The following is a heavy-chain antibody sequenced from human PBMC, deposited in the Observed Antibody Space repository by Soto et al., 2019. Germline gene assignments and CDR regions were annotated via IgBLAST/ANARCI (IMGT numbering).Heavy chain of an antibody. CDR3: ARVYSSGWYHYYGMDV. J-gene: IGHJ6*02. CDR1: GYTFTSYD. Sequence: QVQLVQSGAEVKKPGASVKVSCKASGYTFTSYDINWVRQATGQGLEWMGWMNPNSGNTGYAQKFQGRVTMTRNTSISTADMELSSLRSEDTAVYYCARVYSSGWYHYYGMDVWGQGTTVTVSS. CDR2: MNPNSGNT. V-gene: IGHV1-8*01. D-gene: IGHD6-19*01.